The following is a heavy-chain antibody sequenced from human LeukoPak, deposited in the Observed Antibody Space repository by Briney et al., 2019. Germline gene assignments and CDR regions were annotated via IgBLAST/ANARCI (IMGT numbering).Heavy chain of an antibody. CDR3: ARSVSGDAFDI. J-gene: IGHJ3*02. V-gene: IGHV4-59*01. D-gene: IGHD1-26*01. CDR1: GGSISSYY. Sequence: SETLSLTCTVSGGSISSYYWSWIRQPPGKGLEWIGYIYYSGSTNYNPSLKSRVTISVDTSKNQFSLKLSSVTAADTAVYYCARSVSGDAFDIWGQGTMVTVSS. CDR2: IYYSGST.